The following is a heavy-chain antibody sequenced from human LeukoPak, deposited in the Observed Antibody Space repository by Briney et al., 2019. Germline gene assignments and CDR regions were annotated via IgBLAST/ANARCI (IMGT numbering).Heavy chain of an antibody. Sequence: GGSLRLSCAASGFTFSSYSMNWVRQAPGKGLEWVSSISSSSYIYYADSVKGRFTISRDNAKNSLYLQMNSLRAEDTAVYYCARDLNYDSSGLDYWGQGTLVTVSS. J-gene: IGHJ4*02. D-gene: IGHD3-22*01. CDR3: ARDLNYDSSGLDY. CDR2: ISSSSYI. V-gene: IGHV3-21*01. CDR1: GFTFSSYS.